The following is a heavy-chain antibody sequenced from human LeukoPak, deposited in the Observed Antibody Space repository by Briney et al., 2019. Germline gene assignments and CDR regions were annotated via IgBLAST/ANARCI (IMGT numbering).Heavy chain of an antibody. J-gene: IGHJ4*02. Sequence: GASQRLSCAASGFTFRNYAMSWVRQAPGKGLEWVSHINHGDNNTFYADSVKGRFTLSRDSSKNTLYLQMNSLRAEDTAIYYCARKAVATAGIALDNWGQGTVVTVSS. CDR1: GFTFRNYA. D-gene: IGHD6-19*01. CDR3: ARKAVATAGIALDN. CDR2: INHGDNNT. V-gene: IGHV3-23*01.